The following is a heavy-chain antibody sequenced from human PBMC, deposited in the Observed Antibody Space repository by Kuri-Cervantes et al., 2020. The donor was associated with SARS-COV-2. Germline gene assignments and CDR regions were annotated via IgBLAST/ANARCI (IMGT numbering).Heavy chain of an antibody. Sequence: AETLSLTCTVSGGSISSHYWSWIRQPPGKGLEWIGYIYHSRSTNYNPSLKSRVTISVDTSKNQFSLRLNSVTAADTAVYYCASEVDYYSSGGYMDVWGKGTTVTVSS. CDR1: GGSISSHY. D-gene: IGHD5/OR15-5a*01. V-gene: IGHV4-59*11. CDR3: ASEVDYYSSGGYMDV. CDR2: IYHSRST. J-gene: IGHJ6*03.